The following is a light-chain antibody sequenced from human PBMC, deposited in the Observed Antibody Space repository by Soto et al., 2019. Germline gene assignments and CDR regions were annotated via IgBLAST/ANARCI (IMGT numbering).Light chain of an antibody. CDR1: SSNIGADDD. V-gene: IGLV1-40*01. CDR2: GNS. Sequence: QSVLTQPPSVSGAPGQRVTISCTGSSSNIGADDDVHWYQQLPGTAPKLLIYGNSIRPSGVPDRFSGSKSGTSASLAITGLQAEDEADYSCQSYDSRLSGSVFGGGTKLTVL. J-gene: IGLJ3*02. CDR3: QSYDSRLSGSV.